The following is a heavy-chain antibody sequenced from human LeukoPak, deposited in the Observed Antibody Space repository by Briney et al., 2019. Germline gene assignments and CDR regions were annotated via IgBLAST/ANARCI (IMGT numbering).Heavy chain of an antibody. V-gene: IGHV3-23*01. CDR1: GFTFSSYA. J-gene: IGHJ5*02. Sequence: PGGSLRLSCAASGFTFSSYAMSWVRQAPGKGLEWVSAIYGTGGSTYYADSLKGRFTISRDNAKNTLYLQMNSLRAEDTAVYYCARDYDYALAWGQGTLVTVSS. CDR3: ARDYDYALA. D-gene: IGHD3-16*01. CDR2: IYGTGGST.